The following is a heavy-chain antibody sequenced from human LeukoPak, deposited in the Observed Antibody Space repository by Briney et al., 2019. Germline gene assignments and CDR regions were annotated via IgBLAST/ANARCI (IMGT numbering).Heavy chain of an antibody. CDR3: ARAAREMATTPDFDY. J-gene: IGHJ4*02. CDR1: GGSISSYY. D-gene: IGHD5-24*01. Sequence: PSETLSLTCTVSGGSISSYYWSWIRQPPGKGLEWIGYIYYSGSTNYNPSLKSRVTTSVDTSKNQFSLKLSSGTAADTAVYYCARAAREMATTPDFDYWGQGTLVTVSS. V-gene: IGHV4-59*01. CDR2: IYYSGST.